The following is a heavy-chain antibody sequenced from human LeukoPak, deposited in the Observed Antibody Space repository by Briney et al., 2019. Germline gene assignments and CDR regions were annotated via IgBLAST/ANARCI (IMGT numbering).Heavy chain of an antibody. Sequence: PGGSLRLSCAAPGFTFSGYSMNWVRQAPRKGLEWVSYISSVSSAIYYADSVKGRFTISRDNAKNSLYLQMNSLRAEDTAVYYCARGRADYYFDYWGQGTLVTVSS. V-gene: IGHV3-48*01. CDR3: ARGRADYYFDY. CDR1: GFTFSGYS. D-gene: IGHD2-21*02. J-gene: IGHJ4*02. CDR2: ISSVSSAI.